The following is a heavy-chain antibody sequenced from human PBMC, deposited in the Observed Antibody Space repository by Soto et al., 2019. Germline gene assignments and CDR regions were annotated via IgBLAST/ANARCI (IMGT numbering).Heavy chain of an antibody. Sequence: LSCAASGFTFSRYSMNCVRQAPGKGLEWVSSISSTTNYIYYADSMKGRFTVSRDNAKNSVYLDMNSLSAEDTAVYYCARESEDLTSNFDYWGQGTLVNVSS. CDR3: ARESEDLTSNFDY. V-gene: IGHV3-21*01. J-gene: IGHJ4*02. CDR1: GFTFSRYS. CDR2: ISSTTNYI.